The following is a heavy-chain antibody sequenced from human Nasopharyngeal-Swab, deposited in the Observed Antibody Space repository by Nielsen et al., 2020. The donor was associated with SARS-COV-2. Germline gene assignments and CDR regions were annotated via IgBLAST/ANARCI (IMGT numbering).Heavy chain of an antibody. CDR2: IWYDGSNK. CDR1: GFTFSSYG. Sequence: GESLKISCAASGFTFSSYGMHWVRQAPGKGLEWVAVIWYDGSNKYYADSVKGRFTISRDNSKNTLYLQMNSLRAEDTAVYYCARDLSVGGHSGIDYWGQGTLVTVSS. J-gene: IGHJ4*02. CDR3: ARDLSVGGHSGIDY. V-gene: IGHV3-33*01. D-gene: IGHD1-26*01.